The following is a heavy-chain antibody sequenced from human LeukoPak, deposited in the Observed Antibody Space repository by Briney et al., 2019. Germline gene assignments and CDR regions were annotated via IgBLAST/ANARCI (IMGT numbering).Heavy chain of an antibody. Sequence: SAKVSCKASGGTFSSYAISWVRQAPGQGLEWMGRIIPILGIANYAQKFQGRVTITADKSTSTAYMELSSLRSEDTAVYYCARAGPTSRDGYNFEDYWGQGTLVTVSS. CDR1: GGTFSSYA. CDR2: IIPILGIA. V-gene: IGHV1-69*04. D-gene: IGHD5-24*01. CDR3: ARAGPTSRDGYNFEDY. J-gene: IGHJ4*02.